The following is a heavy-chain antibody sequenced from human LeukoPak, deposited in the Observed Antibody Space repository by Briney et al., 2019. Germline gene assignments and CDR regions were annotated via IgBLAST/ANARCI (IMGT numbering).Heavy chain of an antibody. CDR1: GFTFSSYS. D-gene: IGHD3-3*01. CDR2: ISSSSSYI. Sequence: GGSLRLSCAASGFTFSSYSMNWVRQAPGKGLEWVSSISSSSSYIYYADSVKGRFTISRDNAKNPLYLQMNSLRAEDTAVYYCARVDNRVTIFGVVIGRNYGMDVWGQGTTVTVSS. V-gene: IGHV3-21*01. J-gene: IGHJ6*02. CDR3: ARVDNRVTIFGVVIGRNYGMDV.